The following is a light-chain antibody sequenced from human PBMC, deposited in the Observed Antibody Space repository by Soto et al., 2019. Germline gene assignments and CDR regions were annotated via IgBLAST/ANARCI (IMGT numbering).Light chain of an antibody. V-gene: IGKV1-39*01. J-gene: IGKJ5*01. CDR3: QQSYSTPIT. CDR2: AAS. Sequence: DIQMTQSPSSLSASVGDRVTITCRAGQSISSYLNWYQQKPGKAPKVLIYAASNLQSGVPSRFSGSGSGTDFTLTISSLQPEDFATYYCQQSYSTPITFGQGTRLEIE. CDR1: QSISSY.